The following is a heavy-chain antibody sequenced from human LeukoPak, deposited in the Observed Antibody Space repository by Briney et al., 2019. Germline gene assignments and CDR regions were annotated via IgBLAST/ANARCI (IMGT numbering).Heavy chain of an antibody. D-gene: IGHD2-2*02. V-gene: IGHV3-30*02. CDR3: AKGEVYCSSTSCYRDYYYFCMDV. CDR2: IRCDGSNK. CDR1: GFTFSSYG. Sequence: PGGSLRLSCAASGFTFSSYGMHWVRQAPGKGLEWVAFIRCDGSNKYYADSVKGRFTISRDNSKNTLYLQMNSLRAEDTAVYYCAKGEVYCSSTSCYRDYYYFCMDVWGKGTTVTVSS. J-gene: IGHJ6*03.